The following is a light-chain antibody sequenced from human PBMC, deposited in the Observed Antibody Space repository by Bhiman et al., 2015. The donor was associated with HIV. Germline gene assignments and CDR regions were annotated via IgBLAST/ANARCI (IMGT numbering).Light chain of an antibody. V-gene: IGLV3-21*04. CDR2: YDN. Sequence: SYELTQPPSVSVAPGKTARITCGGNNIGSKSVHWYQQKPGQAPVMVIYYDNDRPSGIPERFSGSNSGNTATLTISRVEAGDEADYYCQLWDNSSDHPLVFGTGTKVT. CDR1: NIGSKS. J-gene: IGLJ1*01. CDR3: QLWDNSSDHPLV.